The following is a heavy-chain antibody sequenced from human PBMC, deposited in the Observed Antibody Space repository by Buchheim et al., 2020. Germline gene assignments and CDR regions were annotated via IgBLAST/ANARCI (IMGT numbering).Heavy chain of an antibody. CDR3: AKDGAPNLLYSSGSDY. CDR1: GFTFSSYA. V-gene: IGHV3-23*04. Sequence: VQLVESGGGVVQPGRSLRLSCAASGFTFSSYAMSWVRQAPGKGLEWVSAISGSGGSTYYADSVKGRFNISRDNSKYTLDLQMNSLRAEDTAVYYCAKDGAPNLLYSSGSDYWGQGTL. CDR2: ISGSGGST. D-gene: IGHD6-19*01. J-gene: IGHJ4*02.